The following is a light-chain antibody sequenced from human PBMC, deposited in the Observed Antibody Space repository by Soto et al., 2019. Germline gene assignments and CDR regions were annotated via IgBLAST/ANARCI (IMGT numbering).Light chain of an antibody. CDR1: QSVGSN. CDR2: GES. V-gene: IGKV3-15*01. CDR3: QQYSNWPFT. J-gene: IGKJ2*01. Sequence: EIVMTQSPATLSVSPGERVTLSCRASQSVGSNLAWYQQKPGQVPRLLIYGESSRATGIPTTFSGSGSGAEFTLTISSLQSEAFAIYYCQQYSNWPFTFGQGTKLEIK.